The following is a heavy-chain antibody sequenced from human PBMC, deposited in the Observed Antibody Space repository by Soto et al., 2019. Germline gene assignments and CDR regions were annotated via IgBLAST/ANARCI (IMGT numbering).Heavy chain of an antibody. CDR1: GGSISSSNW. J-gene: IGHJ6*02. CDR2: IYHSGST. CDR3: ARDPAAGRQDYYYYYGMDV. V-gene: IGHV4-4*02. D-gene: IGHD6-25*01. Sequence: SETLSLTCAVSGGSISSSNWWSWVRQPPGKGLEWIGEIYHSGSTNYNPSLKSRVTISVDKSKNQFSLKLSSVTAADTAVYYCARDPAAGRQDYYYYYGMDVCGQGPTVTVYS.